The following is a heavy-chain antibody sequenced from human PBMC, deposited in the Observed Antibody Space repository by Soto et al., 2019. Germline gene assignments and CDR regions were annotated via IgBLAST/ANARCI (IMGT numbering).Heavy chain of an antibody. V-gene: IGHV3-30*18. Sequence: GGSLRLSCAASGFTFSSYGMHWVRQAPGKGLEWVAVISYDGSNKYYADSVKGRFTISRDNSKNTLYLQMNSLRAEDTAVYYCAKEYCTNGVCAYYMDVWGKGTTVTVSS. J-gene: IGHJ6*03. D-gene: IGHD2-8*01. CDR2: ISYDGSNK. CDR3: AKEYCTNGVCAYYMDV. CDR1: GFTFSSYG.